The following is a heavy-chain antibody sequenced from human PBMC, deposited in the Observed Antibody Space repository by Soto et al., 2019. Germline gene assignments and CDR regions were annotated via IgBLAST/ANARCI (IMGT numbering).Heavy chain of an antibody. CDR3: ARERRDWFDP. Sequence: QVQLQESGPGLVKPSQTLSLTCTVSGGSISSGGYYWSWIRQHPGKGLEYIGYIHNSGTTYYNPSLQSRVTISMDTSKNHFSLKLSSVTAADTAVYYCARERRDWFDPWGQGTLVTVSS. CDR2: IHNSGTT. J-gene: IGHJ5*02. CDR1: GGSISSGGYY. V-gene: IGHV4-31*03.